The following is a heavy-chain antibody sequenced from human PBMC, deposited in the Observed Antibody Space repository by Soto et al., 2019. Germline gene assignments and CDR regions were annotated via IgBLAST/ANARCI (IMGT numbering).Heavy chain of an antibody. D-gene: IGHD3-10*01. CDR3: AREGQQTAQETYYSFYGMDV. CDR1: GYNFTTYG. CDR2: ISGDNVNT. J-gene: IGHJ6*02. Sequence: ASVKVSCKASGYNFTTYGISWVRQAPRQGLEWMGWISGDNVNTKSAQKIQGRITMTTDTSAGTAYMELRSLRSDDTAVYFCAREGQQTAQETYYSFYGMDVWGQGTMVTVSS. V-gene: IGHV1-18*01.